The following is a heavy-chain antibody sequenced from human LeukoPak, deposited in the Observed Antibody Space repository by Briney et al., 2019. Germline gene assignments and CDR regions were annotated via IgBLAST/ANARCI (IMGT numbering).Heavy chain of an antibody. J-gene: IGHJ4*02. CDR2: IYYSGST. Sequence: SETLSLTCTVSGGSISSSSYYWGRIRQPPGKGLEWIGSIYYSGSTYYNPSLKSRVTISVDTSKNQFSLKLSSVTAADTAVYYCARDSIAVAGENLDYWGQGTLVTVSS. D-gene: IGHD6-19*01. CDR3: ARDSIAVAGENLDY. V-gene: IGHV4-39*07. CDR1: GGSISSSSYY.